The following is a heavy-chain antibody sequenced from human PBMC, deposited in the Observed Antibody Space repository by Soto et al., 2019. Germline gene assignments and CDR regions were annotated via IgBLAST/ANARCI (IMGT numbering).Heavy chain of an antibody. V-gene: IGHV1-8*01. CDR2: MNPNSGNT. J-gene: IGHJ3*02. D-gene: IGHD3-9*01. Sequence: ASVKVSCKASGYTFTSYDINWVRQATGQGLGWMGWMNPNSGNTGYAQKFQGRVTMTRNTSISTAYMELSSLRSEDTAVYYCARGAGYDILTILYPTDAFDIWGQGKMVTVSS. CDR3: ARGAGYDILTILYPTDAFDI. CDR1: GYTFTSYD.